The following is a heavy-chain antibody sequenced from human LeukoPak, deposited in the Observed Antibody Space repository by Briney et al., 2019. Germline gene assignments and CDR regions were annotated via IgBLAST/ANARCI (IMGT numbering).Heavy chain of an antibody. CDR1: GFTFSSYS. V-gene: IGHV3-21*01. Sequence: GGSLRLSCAASGFTFSSYSMNWVRQAPGKGLEWVSSISSSSSYIYYADSVKGRFTLSRDNAKNSLYLQMNSLRAEDTAVYYCARDPRGYNWNDVSDAFDIWGQGTMVTVSS. D-gene: IGHD1-20*01. CDR3: ARDPRGYNWNDVSDAFDI. CDR2: ISSSSSYI. J-gene: IGHJ3*02.